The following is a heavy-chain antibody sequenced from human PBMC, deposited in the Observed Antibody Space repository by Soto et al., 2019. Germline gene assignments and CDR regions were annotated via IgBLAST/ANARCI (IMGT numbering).Heavy chain of an antibody. CDR2: IIPTFGTA. D-gene: IGHD2-21*01. CDR3: ARPSCGAACYYYGMDD. V-gene: IGHV1-69*12. CDR1: GGTFSSYT. Sequence: QVQLVQSGAEVKKPGSSVKVSCKASGGTFSSYTISWVRQAPGQGLEWMGGIIPTFGTADYAQKFQGRVTITADESTSTGYMELSSRRSEDTALYYCARPSCGAACYYYGMDDWGQGTAGTVSS. J-gene: IGHJ6*02.